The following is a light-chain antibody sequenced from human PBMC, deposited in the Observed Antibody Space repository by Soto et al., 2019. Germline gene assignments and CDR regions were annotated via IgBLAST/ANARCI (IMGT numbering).Light chain of an antibody. Sequence: EIVLTQSPATLSLSPGERATLSCRASQSVSSYLAWYQQKPGQAPRLLIYDASNRATGIPARFSGSGSGTDFTLTISSLEPVFFAVYYCQQRSNWPPPTFGPGT. V-gene: IGKV3-11*01. J-gene: IGKJ3*01. CDR1: QSVSSY. CDR3: QQRSNWPPPT. CDR2: DAS.